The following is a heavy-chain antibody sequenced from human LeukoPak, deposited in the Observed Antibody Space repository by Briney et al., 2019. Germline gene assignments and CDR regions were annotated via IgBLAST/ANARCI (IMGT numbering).Heavy chain of an antibody. V-gene: IGHV4-4*07. CDR1: GASLSSYY. Sequence: PETPSLTCVVSGASLSSYYWTWIRHPAGKGLEWIGRIYTSGGTTYNPSLKSRVTMSVDTSKNQFSLNLTSVTAADTAVYYCVRDRGGFDPWGQGTLVTVSS. CDR3: VRDRGGFDP. CDR2: IYTSGGT. D-gene: IGHD1-26*01. J-gene: IGHJ5*02.